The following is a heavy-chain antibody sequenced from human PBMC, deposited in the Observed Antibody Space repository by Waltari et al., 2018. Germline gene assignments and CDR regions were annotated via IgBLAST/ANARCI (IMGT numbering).Heavy chain of an antibody. D-gene: IGHD6-6*01. CDR1: GFTFSSYS. J-gene: IGHJ3*02. CDR2: ISSSSSYI. Sequence: EVQLVESGGGLVKPGGSLRLSCAASGFTFSSYSMNWVRQAPGKGLGWVSSISSSSSYIYYADSVKGRFTISRDNAKNSLYLQMNSLRAEDTAVYYCASRSSKGVFDAFDIWGQGTMVTVSS. CDR3: ASRSSKGVFDAFDI. V-gene: IGHV3-21*01.